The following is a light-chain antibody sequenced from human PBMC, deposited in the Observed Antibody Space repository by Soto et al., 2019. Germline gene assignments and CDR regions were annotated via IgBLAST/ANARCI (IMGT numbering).Light chain of an antibody. CDR2: AAS. CDR1: QDINKW. J-gene: IGKJ2*01. Sequence: DIQMTQSPSSVSAPVGDRVTISCRASQDINKWLAWYQQKPGKAPKLLISAASTLQSGVPSRFSGSGSGTDFTLTIRSLQPDDIATYYCQQASIFPHTFGQGTKLEIK. CDR3: QQASIFPHT. V-gene: IGKV1-12*01.